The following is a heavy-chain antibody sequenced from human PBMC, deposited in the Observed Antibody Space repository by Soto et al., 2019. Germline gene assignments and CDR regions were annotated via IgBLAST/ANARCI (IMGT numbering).Heavy chain of an antibody. D-gene: IGHD1-1*01. CDR2: ISWNSGNI. J-gene: IGHJ6*02. V-gene: IGHV3-9*01. Sequence: EVQLVESGGGLVQPGRSLRLSCAASGFRFGDYAMHWVRQAPGKGLEWVSGISWNSGNIGYADSVKGRFTISRDNARNSLYLQMNSLRAEDTALYYCATLGTVDTGGMDVWGQGTTVTVSS. CDR1: GFRFGDYA. CDR3: ATLGTVDTGGMDV.